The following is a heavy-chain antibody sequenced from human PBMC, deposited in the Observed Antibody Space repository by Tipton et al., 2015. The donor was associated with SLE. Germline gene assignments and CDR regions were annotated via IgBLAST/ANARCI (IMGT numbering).Heavy chain of an antibody. CDR3: AKDNGDPEAFDI. CDR2: IWYDGSNK. J-gene: IGHJ3*02. CDR1: GFTFSSHG. Sequence: RSLRLSCAASGFTFSSHGMHWVRQAPGKGLEWVAVIWYDGSNKFYVDSVKGRFTISRDNSKNTLYLQMNSLRAEDTAVYYCAKDNGDPEAFDIWGQGTMVTVSS. V-gene: IGHV3-33*06. D-gene: IGHD4-17*01.